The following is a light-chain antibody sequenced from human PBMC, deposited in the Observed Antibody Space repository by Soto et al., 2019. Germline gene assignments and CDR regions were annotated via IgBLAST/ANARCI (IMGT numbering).Light chain of an antibody. J-gene: IGLJ1*01. Sequence: QSALTQPRSVSGTPGQSVTISCTGTSSDVGGDNYVSWYQQHPGKAPKLMIYDITKRPSGVPDRFSGSKSGNTASLTISGLQAEDEADYYCCSYGGSFYVFGTGTKLTVL. CDR3: CSYGGSFYV. CDR1: SSDVGGDNY. V-gene: IGLV2-11*01. CDR2: DIT.